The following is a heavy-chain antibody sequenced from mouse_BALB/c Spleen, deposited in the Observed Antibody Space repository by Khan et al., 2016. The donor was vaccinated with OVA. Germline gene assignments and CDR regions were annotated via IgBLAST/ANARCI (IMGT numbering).Heavy chain of an antibody. J-gene: IGHJ4*01. D-gene: IGHD2-14*01. CDR2: IDPSNNET. CDR3: ARLVYYRCYVMDC. CDR1: GYTFTSYW. Sequence: QVQLQQPGAELVKPGAPVKLSCKASGYTFTSYWMNWVKQRPGRGLEWIGRIDPSNNETHYNQKFKDMATLTVDKSSSTPYIQLSSLTSEDSAVYYCARLVYYRCYVMDCWGQGTSVTVSS. V-gene: IGHV1-69*02.